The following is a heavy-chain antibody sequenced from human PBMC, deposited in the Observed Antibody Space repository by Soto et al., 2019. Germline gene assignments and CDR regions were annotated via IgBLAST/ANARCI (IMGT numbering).Heavy chain of an antibody. CDR3: GRDLTSNANCIDP. CDR1: GDSIHDGGYY. V-gene: IGHV4-30-4*02. Sequence: SEPLSLTCSVSGDSIHDGGYYWTWIRQRPGKGLEWMGYIYYTGKTYYNPSLESRLTMSVDRSKNQFSLRLTSVTAADTAVYFCGRDLTSNANCIDPWGQGTLVTVSS. CDR2: IYYTGKT. J-gene: IGHJ5*02. D-gene: IGHD2-2*01.